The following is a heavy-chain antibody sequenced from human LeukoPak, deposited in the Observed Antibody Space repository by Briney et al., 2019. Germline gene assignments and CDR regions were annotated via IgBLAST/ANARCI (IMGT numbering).Heavy chain of an antibody. D-gene: IGHD5-12*01. CDR2: IYYSGST. CDR3: ARDIVATIGNWFDP. CDR1: GGSISSYY. Sequence: SETLSLTCTVSGGSISSYYWSWIRQPPGKGLEWIGYIYYSGSTYYNPSLKSRVTISVDTSKNQFSLKLSSVTAADTAVYYCARDIVATIGNWFDPWGQGTLVTVSS. J-gene: IGHJ5*02. V-gene: IGHV4-30-4*01.